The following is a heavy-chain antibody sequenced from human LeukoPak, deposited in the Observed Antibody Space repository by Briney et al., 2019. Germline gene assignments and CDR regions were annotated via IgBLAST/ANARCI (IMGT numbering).Heavy chain of an antibody. Sequence: PGGSLRLSCAASGFTFSSYAMSSVRQAPGKGLEWVSAIGVSGGSTYYADSAKGRFTISRDNPKNTLYLQMNSLRAEDTAVQYCAPRIVGATVVALWGRGTLVTVSS. V-gene: IGHV3-23*01. J-gene: IGHJ2*01. CDR2: IGVSGGST. D-gene: IGHD1-26*01. CDR1: GFTFSSYA. CDR3: APRIVGATVVAL.